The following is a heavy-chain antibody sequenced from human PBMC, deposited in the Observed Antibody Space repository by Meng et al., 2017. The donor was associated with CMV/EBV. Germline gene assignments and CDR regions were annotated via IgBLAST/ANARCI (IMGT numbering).Heavy chain of an antibody. CDR1: GFTFSDYY. J-gene: IGHJ4*02. D-gene: IGHD6-19*01. Sequence: QGRLVQFGAEMKKPGASVKVSCTTSGFTFSDYYIHWVRQAPGQGLEWMGWVNSNNDATNYARKFQGRVSMTRDTSISTAHMELSRLMSDDTAVYYCVRSSGWSLFDYWGQGTLVTVSS. CDR3: VRSSGWSLFDY. CDR2: VNSNNDAT. V-gene: IGHV1-2*02.